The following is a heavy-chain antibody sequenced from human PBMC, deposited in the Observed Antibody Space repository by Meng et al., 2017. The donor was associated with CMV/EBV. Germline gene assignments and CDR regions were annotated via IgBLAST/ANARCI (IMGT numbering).Heavy chain of an antibody. V-gene: IGHV1-18*01. CDR3: ARGDTVTTGGGFEAHRGGLFDY. J-gene: IGHJ4*02. CDR1: GYTFTSYG. Sequence: ASVKVSCKASGYTFTSYGINWVRQAPGQGLEWMGWISAYNGNTNYAQKLQGRVTMTTDTSTSTAYMELRSLRSDDTAVYYCARGDTVTTGGGFEAHRGGLFDYWGQGTLVTVSS. D-gene: IGHD4-11*01. CDR2: ISAYNGNT.